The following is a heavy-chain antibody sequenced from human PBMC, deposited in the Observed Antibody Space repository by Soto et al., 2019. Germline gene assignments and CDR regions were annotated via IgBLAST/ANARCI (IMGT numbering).Heavy chain of an antibody. CDR1: GFTFSSYV. J-gene: IGHJ3*02. D-gene: IGHD7-27*01. Sequence: VQLVESGGGVAQPGESLRLSCVASGFTFSSYVIHWVRQAPGKGLEWVALISTDGTEKHYPGSVRGRFTISRDNSKNKLYLRMYSLRTEDTAVYYCVKDGGTLPNGGKYPFDIWGQGTKVTVSS. CDR3: VKDGGTLPNGGKYPFDI. V-gene: IGHV3-30*14. CDR2: ISTDGTEK.